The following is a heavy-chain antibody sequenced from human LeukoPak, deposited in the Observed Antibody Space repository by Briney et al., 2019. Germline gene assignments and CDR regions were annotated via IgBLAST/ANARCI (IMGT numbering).Heavy chain of an antibody. CDR1: GFTFSSYW. CDR2: IKQDGSEK. Sequence: GGSLRLSCAASGFTFSSYWMSWVRQAPGKGLEWVANIKQDGSEKYYVDSVKGRFTISRDNAKNSLYLQMNSLRAEDTAVYYCAKVEQFYYYYMDVWGKGTTVTVSS. D-gene: IGHD6-19*01. J-gene: IGHJ6*03. V-gene: IGHV3-7*01. CDR3: AKVEQFYYYYMDV.